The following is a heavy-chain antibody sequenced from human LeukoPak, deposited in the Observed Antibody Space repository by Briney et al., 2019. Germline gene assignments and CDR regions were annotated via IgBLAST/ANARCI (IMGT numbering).Heavy chain of an antibody. J-gene: IGHJ4*02. CDR3: ARDQRNSGSYRFEY. Sequence: GASVKVSCKTSGYTFSGYGISWVRQAPGQGLEWMGWITGNNGNTNYAPSLQGRITMTTDTSTNTAYMELTSLKSDDTAVYYCARDQRNSGSYRFEYWGQGTLVTVPS. D-gene: IGHD1-26*01. CDR2: ITGNNGNT. V-gene: IGHV1-18*01. CDR1: GYTFSGYG.